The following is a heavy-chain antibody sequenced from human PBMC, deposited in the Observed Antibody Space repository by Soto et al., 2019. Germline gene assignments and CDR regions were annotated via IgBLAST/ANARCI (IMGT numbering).Heavy chain of an antibody. CDR1: GFTISSNY. CDR3: ARWAVGYGGLDY. CDR2: IYSGGTT. D-gene: IGHD6-19*01. J-gene: IGHJ4*02. V-gene: IGHV3-66*01. Sequence: EVHLVESGGGLVQPGGSLRLSCAAPGFTISSNYMSWVRQAPGKGLEWVSVIYSGGTTYYPDSVKGRFTISRDNSKNTLYLQMNSLRAEDTAVYYCARWAVGYGGLDYWGQGTLVTVSS.